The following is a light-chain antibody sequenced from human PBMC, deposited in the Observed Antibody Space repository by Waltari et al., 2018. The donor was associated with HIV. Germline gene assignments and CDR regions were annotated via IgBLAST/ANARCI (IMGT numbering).Light chain of an antibody. V-gene: IGLV2-23*02. Sequence: SALTQPASVSGSLGQSISISCSGSSSDLGLYNIVSWYQVSPGKAPKLIIHEVNKRPSGVSDRFSGSKSGKTASLTISGLQTEDEADYYCCSYAGDSNYVFGTGTKVTVL. CDR2: EVN. J-gene: IGLJ1*01. CDR3: CSYAGDSNYV. CDR1: SSDLGLYNI.